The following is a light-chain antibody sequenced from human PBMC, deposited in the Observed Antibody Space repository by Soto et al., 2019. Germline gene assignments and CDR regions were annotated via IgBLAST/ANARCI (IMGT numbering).Light chain of an antibody. Sequence: DIVMTQSPDSLAVSLGERATINCKSSQSVLYSSNNKNYLAWYQQRPGQPPKLLIYWASTRESGVPDRFSGSGSGTDFTLTIISLQAEDVAVYYCQQYASTPPSFGQGTKLEIK. CDR3: QQYASTPPS. CDR2: WAS. J-gene: IGKJ2*01. V-gene: IGKV4-1*01. CDR1: QSVLYSSNNKNY.